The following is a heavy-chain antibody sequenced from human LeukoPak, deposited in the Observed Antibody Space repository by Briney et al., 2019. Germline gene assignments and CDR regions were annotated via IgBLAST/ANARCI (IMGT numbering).Heavy chain of an antibody. J-gene: IGHJ4*02. V-gene: IGHV4-39*01. CDR3: ARRYGDYNLDY. CDR1: GGSISSSSYY. D-gene: IGHD4-17*01. Sequence: PSETLSLTCTVSGGSISSSSYYWVWIRQPPGKGLEWIGSIFYTGSTYYNPSLKSRVTISVDTSKNQFSLKLSSVTVADTAVYYCARRYGDYNLDYWGQRTLVTFST. CDR2: IFYTGST.